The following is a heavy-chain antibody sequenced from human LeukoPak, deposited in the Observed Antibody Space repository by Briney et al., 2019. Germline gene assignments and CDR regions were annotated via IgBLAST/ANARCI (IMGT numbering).Heavy chain of an antibody. CDR2: IYSGGTI. J-gene: IGHJ4*02. CDR1: GFTVSTNY. CDR3: ARLYCSGGNCYLFDY. V-gene: IGHV3-53*01. D-gene: IGHD2-15*01. Sequence: GGSLRLSCAASGFTVSTNYMSWVRQAPGKGLEWVSVIYSGGTIYYADSVKGRFTISRDNSKNTLYLQMNGLRAEDTAVYYCARLYCSGGNCYLFDYWGQGTLVTVSS.